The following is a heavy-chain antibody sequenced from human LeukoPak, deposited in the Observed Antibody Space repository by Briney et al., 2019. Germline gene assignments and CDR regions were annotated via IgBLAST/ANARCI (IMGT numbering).Heavy chain of an antibody. CDR2: IYYSGST. J-gene: IGHJ4*02. D-gene: IGHD3-22*01. Sequence: SETLSLTCTVSGGSISSYYWSWIRQSPGKGLEWIGYIYYSGSTNYNPSLKSRVTISVDTSKNQFSLKLSSVTAADTAVYYCARGADSSGYYSIFYFDYWGQGTLVTVSS. CDR3: ARGADSSGYYSIFYFDY. V-gene: IGHV4-59*01. CDR1: GGSISSYY.